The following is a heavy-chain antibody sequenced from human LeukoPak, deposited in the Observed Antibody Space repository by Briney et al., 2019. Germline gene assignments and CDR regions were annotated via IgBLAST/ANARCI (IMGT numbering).Heavy chain of an antibody. CDR3: AREGYCSGGSCFG. J-gene: IGHJ4*02. Sequence: PSETLSLTCTVSGGSISSSSYYWGWIRQPPGKGLEWIGSIYYSGSTYYNPSLKSRVTISVDTSKNQFSLKLSSVTAADTAVYYCAREGYCSGGSCFGWSQGTLVTVSS. CDR2: IYYSGST. CDR1: GGSISSSSYY. V-gene: IGHV4-39*07. D-gene: IGHD2-15*01.